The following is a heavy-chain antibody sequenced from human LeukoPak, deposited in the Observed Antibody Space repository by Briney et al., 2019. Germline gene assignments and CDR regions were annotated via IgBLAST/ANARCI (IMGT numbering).Heavy chain of an antibody. CDR1: GFTFNNYL. Sequence: HPGGSLRLSCAASGFTFNNYLMSWVRQAPGKGLEWVSAISGSGGSTYYADSVKGRFTISRDNSKNTLYLQMNSLRAEDTAVYYCAALSGSYSPTDWFDPWGQGTLVTVSS. D-gene: IGHD3-10*01. V-gene: IGHV3-23*01. CDR2: ISGSGGST. J-gene: IGHJ5*02. CDR3: AALSGSYSPTDWFDP.